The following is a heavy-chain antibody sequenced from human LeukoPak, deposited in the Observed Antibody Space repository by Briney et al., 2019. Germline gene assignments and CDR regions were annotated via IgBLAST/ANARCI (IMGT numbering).Heavy chain of an antibody. CDR2: IYYSGST. Sequence: SETLSLTCTVSGGSISSSSYYWGWIRQPPGKGLEWIGSIYYSGSTYYNPSLKSRVTISVDTSKNQFSLKLSSVTAADTAVYYCARGPDYYYGMDVWGQGTTVTVSS. J-gene: IGHJ6*02. CDR1: GGSISSSSYY. V-gene: IGHV4-39*07. CDR3: ARGPDYYYGMDV.